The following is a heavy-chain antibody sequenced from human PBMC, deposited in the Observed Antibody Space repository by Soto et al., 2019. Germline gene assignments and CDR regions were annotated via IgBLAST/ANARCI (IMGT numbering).Heavy chain of an antibody. D-gene: IGHD2-2*01. V-gene: IGHV4-34*01. CDR3: ARGRDIVVVPAAPSMDV. J-gene: IGHJ6*02. CDR2: SNHSGST. Sequence: SETLSLTCAVYGGSFSGYYWSWIRQPPGRGLEWIGESNHSGSTNYNPPLKSRVTISVDTSKNQFSLKLSSVTAADTAVYYCARGRDIVVVPAAPSMDVWGQGTTVTVSS. CDR1: GGSFSGYY.